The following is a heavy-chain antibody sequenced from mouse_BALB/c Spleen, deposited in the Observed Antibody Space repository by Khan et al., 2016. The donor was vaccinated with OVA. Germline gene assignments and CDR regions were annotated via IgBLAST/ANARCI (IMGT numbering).Heavy chain of an antibody. D-gene: IGHD2-2*01. V-gene: IGHV1-31*01. Sequence: EVQLQQSGPELMKPGASVKISCKASGYSFTSYYIHWVMQSHGKSLEWIGYVDPLSGGTTCNQKFKGKATLTVDKSSSTASLHLRNLTSEDSSVEYCTRHGYVAWFTYWGQGTLVTVSA. CDR3: TRHGYVAWFTY. CDR1: GYSFTSYY. J-gene: IGHJ3*01. CDR2: VDPLSGGT.